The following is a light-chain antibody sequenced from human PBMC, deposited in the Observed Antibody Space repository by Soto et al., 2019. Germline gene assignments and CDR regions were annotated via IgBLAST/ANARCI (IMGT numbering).Light chain of an antibody. CDR3: SSYTSSSTYVI. CDR1: SSDVGGYNY. J-gene: IGLJ2*01. CDR2: DVS. V-gene: IGLV2-14*01. Sequence: QSALTQPASVSGSHGQSITISCTGTSSDVGGYNYVSWYQQHPGKAPKLMIYDVSNRPSGVSNRFSGSKSGNTASLTISGLQAEDDADYYCSSYTSSSTYVIFGGGTKVTVL.